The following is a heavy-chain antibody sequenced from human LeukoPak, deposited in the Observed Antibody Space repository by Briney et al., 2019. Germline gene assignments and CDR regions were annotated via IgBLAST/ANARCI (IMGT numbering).Heavy chain of an antibody. CDR3: ATYYYGSGPLEGL. Sequence: PGGSLRLSCAVSGFIFSDYYMSWIHQAPGKGLEWVSYISSSGSIIYYADSVKGRFTISRDNAKNSLYLQMNSLRAEDTAVYYCATYYYGSGPLEGLWGQGTLVTVSS. D-gene: IGHD3-10*01. CDR2: ISSSGSII. J-gene: IGHJ4*02. CDR1: GFIFSDYY. V-gene: IGHV3-11*01.